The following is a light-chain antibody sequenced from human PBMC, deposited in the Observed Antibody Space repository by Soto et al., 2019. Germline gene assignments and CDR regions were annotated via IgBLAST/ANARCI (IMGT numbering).Light chain of an antibody. J-gene: IGKJ3*01. CDR2: DAS. V-gene: IGKV1-39*01. CDR3: QQCYSTPCT. Sequence: DIQMTQSPSSLSASVGDRVNITCRASQSITRYLPWYQQKPGKAPKLLMYDASSLQRGVPPRFSGSRSGTDFTLTISSLQPEDFATYYCQQCYSTPCTFGPGTTVDIK. CDR1: QSITRY.